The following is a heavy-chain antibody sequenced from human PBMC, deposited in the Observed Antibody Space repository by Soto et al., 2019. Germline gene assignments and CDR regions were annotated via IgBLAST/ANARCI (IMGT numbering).Heavy chain of an antibody. CDR3: ARDEADIVATITAFDI. J-gene: IGHJ3*02. CDR2: ISYDGSNK. V-gene: IGHV3-30-3*01. CDR1: GFTFSSYA. D-gene: IGHD5-12*01. Sequence: QVQLVESGGGVVQPGRSLRLSCAASGFTFSSYAMHWVRQAPGKGLEWVAVISYDGSNKYYADSVKGRFTISRDNSKNTLYLQMNSLRAEDTAVYYCARDEADIVATITAFDIWGQGTMVTVSS.